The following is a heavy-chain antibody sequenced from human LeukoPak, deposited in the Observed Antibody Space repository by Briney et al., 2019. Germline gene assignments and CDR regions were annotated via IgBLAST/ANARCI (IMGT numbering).Heavy chain of an antibody. CDR2: IYYSGSTNGGST. Sequence: SETLSLTCTVSGDSISRSSYFWGWIRQPPGKGLEWIGSIYYSGSTNGGSTYYNPSLKSRVTISVDTAKDQFFVNLRSVTAADTAVYFCARRDPSGWYNYWGQGTLVTVSS. D-gene: IGHD6-19*01. CDR1: GDSISRSSYF. J-gene: IGHJ4*02. CDR3: ARRDPSGWYNY. V-gene: IGHV4-39*01.